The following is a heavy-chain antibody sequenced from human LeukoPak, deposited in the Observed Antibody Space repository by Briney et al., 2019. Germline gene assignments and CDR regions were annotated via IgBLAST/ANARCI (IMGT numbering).Heavy chain of an antibody. Sequence: PGGSLRLSCTASGFTFSSYAMHWVRQAPGQGLEWMGWINPNSGGTNYAQKFQGRVTMTRDTSITAAYMEMSRLRSDDTALYYCARSPHILTGENLDYWGQGTLVTVSS. CDR1: GFTFSSYA. D-gene: IGHD3-9*01. CDR2: INPNSGGT. CDR3: ARSPHILTGENLDY. J-gene: IGHJ4*02. V-gene: IGHV1-2*02.